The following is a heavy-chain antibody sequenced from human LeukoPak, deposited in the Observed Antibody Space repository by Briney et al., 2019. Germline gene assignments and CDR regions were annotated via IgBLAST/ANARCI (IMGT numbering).Heavy chain of an antibody. J-gene: IGHJ6*02. CDR2: MSGSGDSS. V-gene: IGHV3-23*01. Sequence: GGSLRLSCAASGFTFSKNAMSWVRQAPGKGLEWVSAMSGSGDSSYYADSVKGRFTISRDNSKNTLYLQMNSLRAEDTAVYYCARTPGYSSSWFPKFNSVVYYYYGMDVWGQGTTVTVSS. D-gene: IGHD6-13*01. CDR3: ARTPGYSSSWFPKFNSVVYYYYGMDV. CDR1: GFTFSKNA.